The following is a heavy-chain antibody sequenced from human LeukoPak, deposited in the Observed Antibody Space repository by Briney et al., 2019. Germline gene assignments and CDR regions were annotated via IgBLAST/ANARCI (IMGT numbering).Heavy chain of an antibody. J-gene: IGHJ5*02. CDR2: ISGSGGNT. CDR1: GFTFSSYA. V-gene: IGHV3-23*01. CDR3: AKDPIYYYDSSGYYHPRWFDP. D-gene: IGHD3-22*01. Sequence: PGGSVRLSCAASGFTFSSYAMSWVRQAPGKGLEWVSAISGSGGNTYYADSVKGRLTISRDNAKSTVYLQTNSLRAEDTAVYYCAKDPIYYYDSSGYYHPRWFDPWGQGTLVTVSS.